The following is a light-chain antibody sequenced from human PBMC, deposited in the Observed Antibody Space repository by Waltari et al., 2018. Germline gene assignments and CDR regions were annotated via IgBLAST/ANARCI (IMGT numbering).Light chain of an antibody. CDR3: QQYYTSPT. V-gene: IGKV1-NL1*01. CDR2: AAS. CDR1: QGINNS. Sequence: DIQMTPSPSSLSASVRDRVTLTCRASQGINNSLASYQQKPGKAPKVLLYAASRLESGVPSRFSGSGSGTDYTLTISSLQPEDFATYYCQQYYTSPTFGQGTKVEIK. J-gene: IGKJ1*01.